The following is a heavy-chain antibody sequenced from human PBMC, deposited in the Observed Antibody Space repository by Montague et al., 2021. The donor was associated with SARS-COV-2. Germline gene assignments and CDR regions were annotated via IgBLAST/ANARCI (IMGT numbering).Heavy chain of an antibody. Sequence: SETLSLTCAVYGGSFSGYYWSWIRQPPGKGLEWIGEINHSGSTNYNPSLKSRVTISVDTSKNQFSLKLSSVTAADTAVYYCARGRGDDICSGGSCSSRYYYGMDVWGQGTTATVSS. CDR2: INHSGST. J-gene: IGHJ6*02. V-gene: IGHV4-34*01. D-gene: IGHD2-15*01. CDR3: ARGRGDDICSGGSCSSRYYYGMDV. CDR1: GGSFSGYY.